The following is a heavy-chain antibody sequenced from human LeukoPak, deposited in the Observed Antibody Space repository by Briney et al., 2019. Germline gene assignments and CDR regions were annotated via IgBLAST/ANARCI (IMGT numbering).Heavy chain of an antibody. Sequence: SQTLSLTCTVSGGSISSGGYYWSWIRQPPGKGLEWIGYINHSGSTNYNPSLKSRVTISVDTSKNQFSLKLSSVTAADTAVYYCARGSLGYLVPFQHWGQGTLVTVSS. CDR2: INHSGST. J-gene: IGHJ1*01. CDR3: ARGSLGYLVPFQH. V-gene: IGHV4-30-2*01. CDR1: GGSISSGGYY. D-gene: IGHD6-6*01.